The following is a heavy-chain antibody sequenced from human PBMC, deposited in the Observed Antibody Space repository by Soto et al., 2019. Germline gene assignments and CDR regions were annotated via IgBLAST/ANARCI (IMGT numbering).Heavy chain of an antibody. CDR2: TYYRSNWRH. Sequence: SQTLSLTCAISGNSVSSNTAAWNWIRSSPSRGLEWLGRTYYRSNWRHDYAVSVKSRITVNPDTSKNHFSLQLNSVTPDDTAVYYCARGVAGSGFDLWGQGTLVTVSS. V-gene: IGHV6-1*01. CDR1: GNSVSSNTAA. D-gene: IGHD6-19*01. CDR3: ARGVAGSGFDL. J-gene: IGHJ4*02.